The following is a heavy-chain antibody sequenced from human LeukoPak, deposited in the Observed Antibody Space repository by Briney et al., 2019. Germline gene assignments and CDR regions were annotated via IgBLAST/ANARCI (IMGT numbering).Heavy chain of an antibody. CDR3: AKDLRYSSSWSSGWFDP. V-gene: IGHV1-2*02. D-gene: IGHD6-13*01. J-gene: IGHJ5*02. CDR1: GYTFTDYY. CDR2: INPKSGGT. Sequence: DSVKVSCKASGYTFTDYYLHWVRQAPGQGLQWMGWINPKSGGTSYAQMFQGRVTMTRDTSISTAYMELSRLRSDDTAVYYCAKDLRYSSSWSSGWFDPWGQGTLVTVSS.